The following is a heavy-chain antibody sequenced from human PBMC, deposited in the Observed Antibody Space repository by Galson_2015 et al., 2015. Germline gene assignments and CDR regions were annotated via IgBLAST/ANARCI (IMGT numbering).Heavy chain of an antibody. D-gene: IGHD6-13*01. CDR2: ISGSSSYI. Sequence: SLRLSCAASGFTFSSYSMNWVRQAPGKGLEWVSSISGSSSYIYYADSVKSRFTISRDNAKNSLYLQMNSLRAEDTAVYYCARAWKAAAGTTTFDYWGQGTPVTVSS. J-gene: IGHJ4*02. V-gene: IGHV3-21*01. CDR1: GFTFSSYS. CDR3: ARAWKAAAGTTTFDY.